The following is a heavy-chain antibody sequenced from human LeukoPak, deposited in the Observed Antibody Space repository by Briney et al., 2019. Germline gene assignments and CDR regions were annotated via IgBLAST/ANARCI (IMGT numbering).Heavy chain of an antibody. CDR2: IHYSGSS. J-gene: IGHJ4*02. V-gene: IGHV4-59*01. CDR1: GGSISGYY. CDR3: ARGDQDFDF. Sequence: PSETLSLTCTVSGGSISGYYWGWIRQPPGKGLEWIAYIHYSGSSKYSPSLKSRVTISADTSKNQFSLKLTSVTAADTAVYYCARGDQDFDFWGQGTLVTVSS. D-gene: IGHD5-24*01.